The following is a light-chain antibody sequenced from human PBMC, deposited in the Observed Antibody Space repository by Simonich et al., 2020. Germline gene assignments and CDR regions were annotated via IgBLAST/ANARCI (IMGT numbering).Light chain of an antibody. J-gene: IGLJ3*02. CDR2: DVS. Sequence: QSALTQPASVSGSPGQSITISCTGTSSDVGSYNLDSWYQQHPGKAPKLMIYDVSKRPSGVSNRFSGSKSGNTASLTISGLQAEDEADYYCSSYTSSSTWVFGGGTKLTVL. V-gene: IGLV2-14*02. CDR3: SSYTSSSTWV. CDR1: SSDVGSYNL.